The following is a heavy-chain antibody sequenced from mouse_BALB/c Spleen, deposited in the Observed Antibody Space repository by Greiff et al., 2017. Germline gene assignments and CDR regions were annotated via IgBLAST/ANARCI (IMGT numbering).Heavy chain of an antibody. CDR2: LWAGGST. D-gene: IGHD1-1*01. V-gene: IGHV2-9*02. Sequence: VQLVESGPGLVAPSQSLSITCTVSGFSLTSYGVHWVRQPPGKGLEWLGVLWAGGSTNYNSSLMSRLSISKDNSKSQVFLKMNSLQTDDTAMYYCASDTYGSSYYYAMDYWGQGTSVTVSS. CDR3: ASDTYGSSYYYAMDY. CDR1: GFSLTSYG. J-gene: IGHJ4*01.